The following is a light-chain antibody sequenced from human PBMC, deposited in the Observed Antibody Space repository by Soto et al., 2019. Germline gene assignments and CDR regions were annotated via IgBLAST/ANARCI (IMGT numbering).Light chain of an antibody. J-gene: IGKJ4*01. V-gene: IGKV1-12*01. Sequence: DVQLTQSPSSVSASVGDRVTLSCRASQGVNSWLAWYQQKPGKAPKLLIYAASSLQSGVPSRFAGSGSGTDFTLTISSLQPEDFATYYCQQANSFPPTFGGGTKVEIK. CDR2: AAS. CDR3: QQANSFPPT. CDR1: QGVNSW.